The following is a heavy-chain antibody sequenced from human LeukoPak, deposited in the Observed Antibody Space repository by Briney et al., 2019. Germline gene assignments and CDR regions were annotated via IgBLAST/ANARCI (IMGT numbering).Heavy chain of an antibody. Sequence: GGSLRLSCAASGFTFSSYWMSWVRQAPGKGLEWVANIKQDGSEKYYVDSVKGRFTISRDNAKNSLYLQMNSLKAEDPAVYYCARDAYCSSTSCKEYFDLWGRGTLVTVS. CDR1: GFTFSSYW. CDR2: IKQDGSEK. V-gene: IGHV3-7*01. D-gene: IGHD2-2*01. J-gene: IGHJ2*01. CDR3: ARDAYCSSTSCKEYFDL.